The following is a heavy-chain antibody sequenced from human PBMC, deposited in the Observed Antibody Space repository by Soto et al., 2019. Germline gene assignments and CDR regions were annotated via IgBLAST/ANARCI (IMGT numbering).Heavy chain of an antibody. J-gene: IGHJ3*02. D-gene: IGHD6-19*01. V-gene: IGHV3-23*01. CDR3: AKDPKYSSGWYDAFDI. CDR2: ISGSGGST. CDR1: GFTFSSYA. Sequence: EVQLLESGGGLVQPGGSLRLSCAASGFTFSSYAMSWVRQAPGKGLEWVSAISGSGGSTYYADSVKGRFTISRDNSENTLYLQMNSLIAEDTAVYYCAKDPKYSSGWYDAFDIWGQWTMVTVSS.